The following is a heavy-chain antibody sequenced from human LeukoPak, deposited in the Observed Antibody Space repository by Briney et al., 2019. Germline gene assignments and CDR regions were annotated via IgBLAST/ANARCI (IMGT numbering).Heavy chain of an antibody. CDR3: ARYPPSEGGLYYFDY. CDR1: AXRFTRYW. D-gene: IGHD3-16*01. J-gene: IGHJ4*02. Sequence: GESLKISCESSAXRFTRYWIGWVRQMPGKGLEWMGIIYPGDSDTRYSPSFQGQVTISADKSISTAYLQWSSLKASDTAMYYCARYPPSEGGLYYFDYWGQGTLVTVSS. V-gene: IGHV5-51*01. CDR2: IYPGDSDT.